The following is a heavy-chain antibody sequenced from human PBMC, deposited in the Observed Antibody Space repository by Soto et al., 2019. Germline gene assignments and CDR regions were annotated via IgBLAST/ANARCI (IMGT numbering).Heavy chain of an antibody. J-gene: IGHJ5*02. CDR3: AREKFSNYFDP. CDR1: GGTFSKYA. V-gene: IGHV1-69*13. CDR2: LIPIFGTP. D-gene: IGHD2-8*01. Sequence: ASVKVSCKASGGTFSKYAISWVRQAPGQGLEWMGGLIPIFGTPNYAQKFQGRLTITADESTSTVHMELSSLRSEDTAIYYCAREKFSNYFDPWGQGSLVTVSS.